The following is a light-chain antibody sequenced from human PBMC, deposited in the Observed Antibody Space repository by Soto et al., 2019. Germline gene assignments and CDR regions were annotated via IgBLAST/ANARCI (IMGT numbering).Light chain of an antibody. Sequence: QSALTQPASVSGSPGQSITISCTGTSSDVGGYNYVSWYQHHPGKAPKLIIYEVSNRPSGVSNRFSGSKSGNTASLTISGLQAEDEGDYYCCSYADGSIYFFGTGTKLTVL. V-gene: IGLV2-14*01. J-gene: IGLJ1*01. CDR2: EVS. CDR3: CSYADGSIYF. CDR1: SSDVGGYNY.